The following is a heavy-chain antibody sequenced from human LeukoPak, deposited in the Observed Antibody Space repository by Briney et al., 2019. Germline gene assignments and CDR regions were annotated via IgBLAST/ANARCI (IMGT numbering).Heavy chain of an antibody. D-gene: IGHD2-15*01. Sequence: TLSLTCAVYGGSFSGYYWSWIRQPPGKGLEWIGEINHSGSTNYNPSLKSRVTISVDTSKNQFSLKLSSVTAADTAVYYCARVTMRRGLPRRYFDYWGQGTLVTVSS. J-gene: IGHJ4*02. CDR2: INHSGST. CDR1: GGSFSGYY. CDR3: ARVTMRRGLPRRYFDY. V-gene: IGHV4-34*01.